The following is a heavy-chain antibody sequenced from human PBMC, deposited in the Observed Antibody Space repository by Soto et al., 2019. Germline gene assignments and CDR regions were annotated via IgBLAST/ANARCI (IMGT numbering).Heavy chain of an antibody. J-gene: IGHJ6*03. CDR2: IYHSGST. V-gene: IGHV4-4*02. CDR1: SGSISSSNW. Sequence: PSETLSLTCAVSSGSISSSNWWSWVRQPPGKGLEWIGEIYHSGSTNYNPSLKSRVTISVDKSKNQFSLKLSSVTAADTAVYYCARAIAADYYYYYMDVWGKGTTVTVSS. D-gene: IGHD6-13*01. CDR3: ARAIAADYYYYYMDV.